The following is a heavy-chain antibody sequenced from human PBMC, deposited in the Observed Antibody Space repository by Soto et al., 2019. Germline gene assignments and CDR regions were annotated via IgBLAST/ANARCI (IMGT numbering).Heavy chain of an antibody. J-gene: IGHJ4*02. CDR3: AREIAGPAETTDYFDT. CDR1: GGSVSSDRYH. D-gene: IGHD4-17*01. Sequence: QVQLQESGPGLVKPSQTLSLTCTVSGGSVSSDRYHWGWVRQLPGKGLDWIGRVYHTGSTFCDSSLKSRVTISLDTSKNQFSLKMTSVTAADTAVYYCAREIAGPAETTDYFDTGAREPWSPSPQ. V-gene: IGHV4-31*03. CDR2: VYHTGST.